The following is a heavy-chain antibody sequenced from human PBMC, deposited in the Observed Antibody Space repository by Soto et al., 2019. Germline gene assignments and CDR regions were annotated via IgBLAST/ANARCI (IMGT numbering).Heavy chain of an antibody. V-gene: IGHV3-15*07. Sequence: EVQLVESGGGLVKPGGSLRLSCAASGFTFSNAWMNWVRQAPGKGLEWVGRIKSKTDGGTTDYAAPVKGRFTISRDDSKNTLYLQMNSLKTEDTAVYYCTTDMPGRIQLWLQEFDPWGQGTLVTVSS. CDR2: IKSKTDGGTT. CDR1: GFTFSNAW. J-gene: IGHJ5*02. CDR3: TTDMPGRIQLWLQEFDP. D-gene: IGHD5-18*01.